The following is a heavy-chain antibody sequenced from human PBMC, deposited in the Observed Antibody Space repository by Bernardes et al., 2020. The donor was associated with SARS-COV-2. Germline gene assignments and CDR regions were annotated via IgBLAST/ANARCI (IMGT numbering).Heavy chain of an antibody. CDR3: ARVGYSYGDDY. CDR1: GVSFSGYY. J-gene: IGHJ4*02. V-gene: IGHV4-34*01. Sequence: TLSLTCAVYGVSFSGYYWSWIRHPPVKGLEWIGEINHSGSTNYNPSLKSRVTISVDTSKNQFSLKLSSVTAADTAVYYCARVGYSYGDDYWGQGTLVTVSS. CDR2: INHSGST. D-gene: IGHD5-18*01.